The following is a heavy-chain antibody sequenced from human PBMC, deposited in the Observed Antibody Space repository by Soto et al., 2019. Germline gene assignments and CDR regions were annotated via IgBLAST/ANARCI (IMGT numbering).Heavy chain of an antibody. J-gene: IGHJ6*02. CDR2: IYYSGST. CDR1: GGSISSYY. V-gene: IGHV4-59*01. Sequence: SETLSLTCTVSGGSISSYYWSWIRQPPGKGLEWIGYIYYSGSTNYNPSLKSRVTISVDTSKNQFSLKLSSVTAADTAVYYCARHYRYCSSTSCYRYYLGLDGMDVWGQGNTVTVS. D-gene: IGHD2-2*01. CDR3: ARHYRYCSSTSCYRYYLGLDGMDV.